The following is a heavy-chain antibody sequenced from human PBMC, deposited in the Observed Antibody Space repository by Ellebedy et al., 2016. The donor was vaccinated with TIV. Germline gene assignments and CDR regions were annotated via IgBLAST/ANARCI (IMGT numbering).Heavy chain of an antibody. V-gene: IGHV3-23*01. CDR2: ISGSGGST. Sequence: GESLKISXAASGFTFSSYAMSWVRQAPGKGLEWVSAISGSGGSTYYADSVKGRFTISRDNSKNTLYLQMNSLRAEDTAVYYCAKEGPEWHVGMDVWGQGTTVTVSS. CDR3: AKEGPEWHVGMDV. D-gene: IGHD3-3*01. J-gene: IGHJ6*02. CDR1: GFTFSSYA.